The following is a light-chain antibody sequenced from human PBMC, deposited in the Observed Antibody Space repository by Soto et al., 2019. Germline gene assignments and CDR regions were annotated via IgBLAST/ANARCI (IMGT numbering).Light chain of an antibody. CDR2: INSDGSH. Sequence: QSVLTQSPSASASLGASVKLTCTLSSGHSSNAIVWHQQQPEKGPRYLMKINSDGSHSQGDGIPDRFSGSSSGAERYLTISSLQSKDEADYYCQTWGTGFWVFGGGTKLTVL. V-gene: IGLV4-69*01. CDR3: QTWGTGFWV. CDR1: SGHSSNA. J-gene: IGLJ3*02.